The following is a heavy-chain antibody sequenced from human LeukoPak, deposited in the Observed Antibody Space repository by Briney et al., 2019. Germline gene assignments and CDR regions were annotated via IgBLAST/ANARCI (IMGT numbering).Heavy chain of an antibody. CDR3: ARDGNWGSQPQNWFDP. D-gene: IGHD7-27*01. Sequence: PGGSLRLSCATSGFTFSSYEMNWVRQAPGKGLEWISYITISGTSTYYADSVKGRFTISRDNSKNTLYLQMNSLRAEDTAVYYCARDGNWGSQPQNWFDPWGQGTLVTVSS. CDR1: GFTFSSYE. V-gene: IGHV3-48*03. CDR2: ITISGTST. J-gene: IGHJ5*02.